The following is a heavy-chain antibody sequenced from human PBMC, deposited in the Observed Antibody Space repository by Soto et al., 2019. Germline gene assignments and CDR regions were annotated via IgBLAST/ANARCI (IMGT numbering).Heavy chain of an antibody. CDR3: ARDGGYQGRDGYKNFDY. V-gene: IGHV1-69*01. CDR1: GGTFSSYA. D-gene: IGHD5-12*01. CDR2: ISPIFGTA. Sequence: QVQLVQSGAEVKKPGSSVKVSCKASGGTFSSYAISWVRQAPGQGLEWMGGISPIFGTANYAQKFQGRVTITADESTSTAYMELSSLRSEDTAVYYCARDGGYQGRDGYKNFDYWGQGTLVTVSS. J-gene: IGHJ4*02.